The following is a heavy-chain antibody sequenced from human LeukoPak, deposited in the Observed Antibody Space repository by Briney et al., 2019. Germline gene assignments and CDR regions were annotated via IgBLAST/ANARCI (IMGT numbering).Heavy chain of an antibody. D-gene: IGHD2-15*01. V-gene: IGHV3-23*01. CDR2: ISGSGGST. Sequence: GGSLRLSCAASGFTFSSYAMSWIRQAPGKGLEWVSAISGSGGSTYYADSVKGRFTISRDNSKNTLYLQMNSLRAEDTAVYYCAKDKEYCSGGSCYPYYYYGMDVWGQGTTVTVSS. J-gene: IGHJ6*02. CDR3: AKDKEYCSGGSCYPYYYYGMDV. CDR1: GFTFSSYA.